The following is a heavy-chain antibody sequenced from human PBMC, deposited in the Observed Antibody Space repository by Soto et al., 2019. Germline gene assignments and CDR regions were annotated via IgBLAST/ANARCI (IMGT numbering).Heavy chain of an antibody. D-gene: IGHD3-22*01. CDR1: GFTFSSND. CDR2: MYSGGST. J-gene: IGHJ3*01. V-gene: IGHV3-53*01. CDR3: ATRPLLPGAP. Sequence: EVQLVESGGGLIQPGGSLRLSCAASGFTFSSNDMNWVRQAPGKGLEWVSLMYSGGSTYYAASVKGRFTISRDNSKKTLYLQMSSLRAEDTAVYYCATRPLLPGAPWGQGTMVTVSS.